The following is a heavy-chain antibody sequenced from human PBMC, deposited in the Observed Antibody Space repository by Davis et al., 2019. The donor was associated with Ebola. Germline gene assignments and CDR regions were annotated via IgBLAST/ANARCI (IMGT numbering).Heavy chain of an antibody. D-gene: IGHD3-10*01. Sequence: GESLKISCAASGFTFSNYWMHWVRQAPGKGLVWVATIVYDGINKDYADSVKGRFTISRDNSKNTLFLQMNSLRAEDTAVYYCAKEKVSGSSYYIDSWGQGTLVTVSS. CDR1: GFTFSNYW. J-gene: IGHJ4*02. CDR2: IVYDGINK. V-gene: IGHV3-30*18. CDR3: AKEKVSGSSYYIDS.